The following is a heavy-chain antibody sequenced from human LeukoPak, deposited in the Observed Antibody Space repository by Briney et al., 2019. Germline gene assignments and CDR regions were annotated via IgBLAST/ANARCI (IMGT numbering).Heavy chain of an antibody. CDR1: GFTFSSYS. D-gene: IGHD3-3*01. CDR2: ISSSSSYI. J-gene: IGHJ5*02. Sequence: GGSLRLSCAASGFTFSSYSMNWVRQAPGKGLEWVSSISSSSSYIYYADSVKGRFTISRDNSKNTLYLQMNSLRAEDTAVYYCAKGSGYYDFWTWGQGTLVTVSS. CDR3: AKGSGYYDFWT. V-gene: IGHV3-21*01.